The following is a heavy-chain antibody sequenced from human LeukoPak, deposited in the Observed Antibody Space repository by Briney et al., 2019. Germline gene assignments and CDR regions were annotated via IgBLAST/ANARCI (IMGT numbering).Heavy chain of an antibody. J-gene: IGHJ5*02. CDR3: ARDNSVGDVAWWFDP. V-gene: IGHV1-2*02. Sequence: ASVKVSCKASGYTFTSYGISWVRQAPGQGLEWMGWIKPNSGGTNYAQKFQGRVTMTRDTSISTAYMELSSLRSEDTAVYYCARDNSVGDVAWWFDPWGQGTLVTVSS. CDR1: GYTFTSYG. CDR2: IKPNSGGT. D-gene: IGHD1-26*01.